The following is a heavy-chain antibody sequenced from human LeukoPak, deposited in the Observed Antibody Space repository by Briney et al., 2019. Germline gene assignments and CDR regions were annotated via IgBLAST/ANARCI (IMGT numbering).Heavy chain of an antibody. CDR3: AREMATTNARAFDI. D-gene: IGHD5-24*01. CDR1: GFTFSSYW. CDR2: INSDGSST. Sequence: GGSLRLSWAASGFTFSSYWMHWVRQAPGKGLVWVSRINSDGSSTTYADSVKGRFTISRDNAKNTLYLQMNSLRAEDTAVYYCAREMATTNARAFDIWGQGTMVTVSS. J-gene: IGHJ3*02. V-gene: IGHV3-74*01.